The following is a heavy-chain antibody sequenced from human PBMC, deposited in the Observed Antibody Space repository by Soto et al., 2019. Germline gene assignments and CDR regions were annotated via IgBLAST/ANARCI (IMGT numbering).Heavy chain of an antibody. Sequence: QVQLQQWGAGLLKSSETLSLTCAVFGGSFSGYYWSWIRQPPGKGLEWIGEINHRGSTNYNPSLKSRVTMSVDTSKNQFSLKLTSMTAADTAVYYCATTNWNHYLFDPWGQGTLVTVSS. CDR1: GGSFSGYY. J-gene: IGHJ5*02. D-gene: IGHD1-1*01. CDR3: ATTNWNHYLFDP. V-gene: IGHV4-34*01. CDR2: INHRGST.